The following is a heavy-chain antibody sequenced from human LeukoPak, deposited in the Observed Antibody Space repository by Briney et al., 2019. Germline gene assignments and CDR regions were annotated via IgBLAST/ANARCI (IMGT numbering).Heavy chain of an antibody. Sequence: GGSLRLSCVVSGFTFNNHWMSWVRQAPGKGPEWVATIKTDGSEKYYVDSVEGRFTISRDNAKNSLYLQMNSLRAEDTAIYYCARGYDSWGQGTLVTVSS. CDR2: IKTDGSEK. CDR1: GFTFNNHW. J-gene: IGHJ4*02. CDR3: ARGYDS. V-gene: IGHV3-7*01.